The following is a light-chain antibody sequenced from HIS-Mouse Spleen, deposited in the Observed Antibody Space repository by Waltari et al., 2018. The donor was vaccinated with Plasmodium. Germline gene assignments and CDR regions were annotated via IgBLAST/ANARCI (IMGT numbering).Light chain of an antibody. Sequence: QSALTQPASVSGSPGQSITISCTGTSRAVGSYNIVSWYQQHPGKAPKLMIYEGSKRPSGVSNRFSGSKSGNTASLTISGLQAEDEADYYCCSYAGSSTFVFGGGTKLTVL. CDR3: CSYAGSSTFV. J-gene: IGLJ3*02. CDR2: EGS. CDR1: SRAVGSYNI. V-gene: IGLV2-23*03.